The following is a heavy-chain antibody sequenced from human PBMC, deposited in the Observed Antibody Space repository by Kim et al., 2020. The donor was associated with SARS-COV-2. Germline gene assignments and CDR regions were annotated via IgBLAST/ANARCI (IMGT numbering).Heavy chain of an antibody. Sequence: GGSLRLSCAASGFTFSSYAMSWVRQAPGKGLEWVSAISGSGGSTYYADSVKGRFTISRDNSKNTLYLQMNSLRAEDTAVYYCAKDRFGYCSGGSCYSGDYWGQGTLVTVSS. CDR3: AKDRFGYCSGGSCYSGDY. D-gene: IGHD2-15*01. V-gene: IGHV3-23*01. J-gene: IGHJ4*02. CDR2: ISGSGGST. CDR1: GFTFSSYA.